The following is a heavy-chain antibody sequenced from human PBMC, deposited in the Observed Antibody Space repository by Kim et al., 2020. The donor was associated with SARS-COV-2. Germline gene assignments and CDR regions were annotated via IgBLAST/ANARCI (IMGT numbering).Heavy chain of an antibody. D-gene: IGHD6-13*01. CDR3: ARNLAAAN. Sequence: GGNTSNAESVKGRFTISRDNAKSTLYLQMNSLTAEDTAVYYCARNLAAANWGQGTLVTVSS. CDR2: GGNT. J-gene: IGHJ4*02. V-gene: IGHV3-74*01.